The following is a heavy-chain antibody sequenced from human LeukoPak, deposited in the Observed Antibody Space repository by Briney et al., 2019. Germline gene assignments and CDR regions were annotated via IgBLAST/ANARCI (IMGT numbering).Heavy chain of an antibody. J-gene: IGHJ6*03. CDR1: GYTFTSYY. D-gene: IGHD3-3*01. CDR2: INPSGGST. V-gene: IGHV1-46*01. CDR3: ARDPSITIFGVVRDYYYMDV. Sequence: GASVKVSCKASGYTFTSYYMHWVRQAPGQGLEWMGIINPSGGSTSYAQKFQGRVTMTRDTSTSTVYMELSSLRPEDTAVYYCARDPSITIFGVVRDYYYMDVWGKGTTVTVSS.